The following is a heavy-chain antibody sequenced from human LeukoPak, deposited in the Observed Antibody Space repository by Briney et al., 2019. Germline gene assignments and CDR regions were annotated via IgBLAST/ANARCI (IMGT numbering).Heavy chain of an antibody. V-gene: IGHV4-39*01. CDR1: GGSISSSSYY. Sequence: SETLSLTCTVSGGSISSSSYYWGWIRQPPGKGLEWIGSIYYSGSTYYNPSLKGRVTISVDTSKNQFSLKLSSVTAADTAVYYCARQTKITMIVVVRTYYFDYWGQGTLVTVSS. D-gene: IGHD3-22*01. CDR2: IYYSGST. CDR3: ARQTKITMIVVVRTYYFDY. J-gene: IGHJ4*02.